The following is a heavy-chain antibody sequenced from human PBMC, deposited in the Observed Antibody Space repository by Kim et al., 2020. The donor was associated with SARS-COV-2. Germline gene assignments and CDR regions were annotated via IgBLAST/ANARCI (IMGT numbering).Heavy chain of an antibody. Sequence: SETLSLTCTVSGGSISSSSYYWGWIRQPPGKGLEWIGSIYYSGSTYYNPSLKSRVTISVDTSKNQFSLKLSSVTAADTAVYYCARLECSGGSCYWGYYF. CDR3: ARLECSGGSCYWGYYF. D-gene: IGHD2-15*01. CDR1: GGSISSSSYY. CDR2: IYYSGST. V-gene: IGHV4-39*01. J-gene: IGHJ4*01.